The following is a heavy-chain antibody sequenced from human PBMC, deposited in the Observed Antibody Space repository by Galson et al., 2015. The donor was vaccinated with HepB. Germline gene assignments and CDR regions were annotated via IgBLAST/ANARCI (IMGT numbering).Heavy chain of an antibody. J-gene: IGHJ6*02. CDR3: ARRGAVLPLIYGMDV. D-gene: IGHD3-10*01. V-gene: IGHV3-11*03. CDR1: GFTLSDYY. Sequence: SLRLSCAASGFTLSDYYMSWIRQAPGKGLEWVSYISSSSSYTNYADSVKGRFTISRDNAKNSLYLQMNSLRAEDTAVYYCARRGAVLPLIYGMDVWGQGTTVTVSS. CDR2: ISSSSSYT.